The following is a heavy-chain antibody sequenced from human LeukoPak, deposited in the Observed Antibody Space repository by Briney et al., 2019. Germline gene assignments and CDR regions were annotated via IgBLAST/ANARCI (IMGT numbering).Heavy chain of an antibody. Sequence: GGSLRLSCAASGFTFSSYGMSWVRQAPGKGLEWVSSIHPNGVNTHYADSVRGRFTISRDSSKNTLFLQMNSLRVEDTATYYCAKALYDSPLTGDPWGQGTLVTVPS. D-gene: IGHD3-22*01. CDR3: AKALYDSPLTGDP. V-gene: IGHV3-23*01. J-gene: IGHJ5*02. CDR2: IHPNGVNT. CDR1: GFTFSSYG.